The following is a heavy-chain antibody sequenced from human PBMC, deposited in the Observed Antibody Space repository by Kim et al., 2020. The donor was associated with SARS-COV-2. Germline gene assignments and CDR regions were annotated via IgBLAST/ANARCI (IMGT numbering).Heavy chain of an antibody. D-gene: IGHD3-10*01. Sequence: GRFTISRDNSKTTLYLQMNSLRAEDTAVYYCARERPGVNYYGSGSYYTDYWGQGTLVTVSS. V-gene: IGHV3-53*01. CDR3: ARERPGVNYYGSGSYYTDY. J-gene: IGHJ4*02.